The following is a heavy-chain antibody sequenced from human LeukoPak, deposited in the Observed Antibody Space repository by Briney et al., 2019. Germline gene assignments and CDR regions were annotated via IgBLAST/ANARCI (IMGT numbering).Heavy chain of an antibody. Sequence: GGSLRLSRAASGFTFSSYGMHWVRQAPGKGLEWVAVISYDGSNKYYADSVKGRFTISRDNSKNTLYLQMNSLRAEDTAVYYCVKEMATIGGPLDYWGQGTLVTVSS. CDR1: GFTFSSYG. V-gene: IGHV3-30*18. D-gene: IGHD5-24*01. CDR2: ISYDGSNK. CDR3: VKEMATIGGPLDY. J-gene: IGHJ4*02.